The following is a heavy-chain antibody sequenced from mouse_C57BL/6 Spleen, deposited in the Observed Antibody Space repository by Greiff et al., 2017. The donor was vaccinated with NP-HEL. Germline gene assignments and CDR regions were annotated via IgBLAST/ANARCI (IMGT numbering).Heavy chain of an antibody. CDR1: GYSFTDYN. J-gene: IGHJ3*01. CDR2: INPNYGTT. V-gene: IGHV1-39*01. CDR3: ARSGGSSPWFAY. D-gene: IGHD1-1*01. Sequence: EVKLVESGPELVKPGASVKISCKASGYSFTDYNMNWVKQSNGKSLEWIGVINPNYGTTSYNQKFKGKATLTVDQSSSTAYMQLNSLTSEDSAVYYCARSGGSSPWFAYWGQGTLVTVSA.